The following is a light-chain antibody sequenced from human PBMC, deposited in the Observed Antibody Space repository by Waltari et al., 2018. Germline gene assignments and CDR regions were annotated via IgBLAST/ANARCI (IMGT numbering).Light chain of an antibody. CDR1: NIGSKS. CDR3: QVWDDVTDSGV. J-gene: IGLJ3*02. Sequence: YVLTQPPSVSVDPGKTARLTCGGDNIGSKSVNWYQQKPGQAPVLVMFYDSDRPSGIPERFSGSNSGNTATLTSSWVEAGDEADYHCQVWDDVTDSGVFGGGTKLTVL. V-gene: IGLV3-21*04. CDR2: YDS.